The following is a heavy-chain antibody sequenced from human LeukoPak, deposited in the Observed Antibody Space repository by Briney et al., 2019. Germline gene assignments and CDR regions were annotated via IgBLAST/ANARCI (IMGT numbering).Heavy chain of an antibody. CDR3: ARSFSDSSGYYYDHFDY. V-gene: IGHV1-18*01. J-gene: IGHJ4*02. CDR2: FCAYNGNT. Sequence: ASVKVSCKASGYTFTSYSISWVRQAPGQRLEWMGWFCAYNGNTNYAQKLQGRVTMTTDTSTSTAYVELRSLRSDDTAVYYCARSFSDSSGYYYDHFDYWGQGTLVTVSS. D-gene: IGHD3-22*01. CDR1: GYTFTSYS.